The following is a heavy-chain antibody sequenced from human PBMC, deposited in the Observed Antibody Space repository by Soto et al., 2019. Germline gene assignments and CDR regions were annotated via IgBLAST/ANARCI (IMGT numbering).Heavy chain of an antibody. J-gene: IGHJ3*01. D-gene: IGHD6-6*01. CDR1: GGTFSSYA. V-gene: IGHV1-69*01. Sequence: QVQLVQSGAEVKKPGSSVKVSCKASGGTFSSYAISWVRQAPGQGLEWMGGILPSFGTANYAQKFQGRVTITSDESPSTAYMELSSLRSEDTAVYDCARDRGAYSSSSQTVWGQGTMVTVSS. CDR2: ILPSFGTA. CDR3: ARDRGAYSSSSQTV.